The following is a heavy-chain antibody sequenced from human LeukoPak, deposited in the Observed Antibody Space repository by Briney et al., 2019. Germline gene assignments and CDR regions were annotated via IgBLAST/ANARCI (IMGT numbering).Heavy chain of an antibody. V-gene: IGHV3-33*01. J-gene: IGHJ6*04. D-gene: IGHD5-24*01. CDR1: GFSLSSYG. CDR3: ASPDGYTFSWYAMDV. Sequence: GGSLRLSCEASGFSLSSYGMHWVRQAPGKGLEWVAILWYDGRTQHYADSVKGRFTISTDNAKNTLYLQMISLTAEDTAVYYCASPDGYTFSWYAMDVWGKGTTVAVSS. CDR2: LWYDGRTQ.